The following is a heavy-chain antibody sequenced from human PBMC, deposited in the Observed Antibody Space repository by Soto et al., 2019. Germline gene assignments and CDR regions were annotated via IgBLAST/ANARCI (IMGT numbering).Heavy chain of an antibody. D-gene: IGHD2-15*01. J-gene: IGHJ4*02. CDR2: ISSSSSYI. Sequence: GGSLRLSCAASGFTFSSYSMNWVRQAPGKGLEWVSSISSSSSYIYYADSVKGRFTISRDNAKNSLYLQMNSLRAEDTAVYYCARVRGWWQTSPEFDYWGQGTLVTVSS. CDR3: ARVRGWWQTSPEFDY. CDR1: GFTFSSYS. V-gene: IGHV3-21*01.